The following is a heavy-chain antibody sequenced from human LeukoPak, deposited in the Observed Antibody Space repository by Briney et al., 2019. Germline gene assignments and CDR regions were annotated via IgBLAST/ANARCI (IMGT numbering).Heavy chain of an antibody. J-gene: IGHJ4*02. Sequence: SETLSLTCTVSGDSINSSDYYWACIRSPPGEGPEWVVTIYYSGSTYYKSSLKRRLTLSVDSSKTQFSLKMISVTAADTGVYYCARHGNWDPFDYWGQGALVTVSS. D-gene: IGHD7-27*01. CDR1: GDSINSSDYY. CDR3: ARHGNWDPFDY. V-gene: IGHV4-39*01. CDR2: IYYSGST.